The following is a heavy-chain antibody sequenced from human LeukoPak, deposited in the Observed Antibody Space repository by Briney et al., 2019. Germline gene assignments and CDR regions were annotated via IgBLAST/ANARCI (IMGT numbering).Heavy chain of an antibody. V-gene: IGHV3-7*01. Sequence: GGSLRLSCAASGFTFSSYWMSCVRQAPGKGREWVANIKQDGSERYYVDSVKGRFTISRDNAKNSLYLQMNSLRAEDTAVYYCARLVQYNFWSGYYVGLASRRGGYFAYWGQGTLVTVSS. CDR2: IKQDGSER. CDR3: ARLVQYNFWSGYYVGLASRRGGYFAY. D-gene: IGHD3-3*01. CDR1: GFTFSSYW. J-gene: IGHJ4*02.